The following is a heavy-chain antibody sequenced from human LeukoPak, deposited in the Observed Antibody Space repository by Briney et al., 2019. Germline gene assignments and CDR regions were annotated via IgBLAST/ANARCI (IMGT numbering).Heavy chain of an antibody. D-gene: IGHD3-3*01. Sequence: SETLSLTCTVSGGSVRTHSHYWGWVRQAPGKGLQWVGSIFYVGNTEYNASLKSRLTLSVDTSTNQFAMSLTSVTAADTAVYYCVRGGVGSNSEGFDFWGQGTLVTVSS. CDR1: GGSVRTHSHY. CDR2: IFYVGNT. J-gene: IGHJ4*02. CDR3: VRGGVGSNSEGFDF. V-gene: IGHV4-39*06.